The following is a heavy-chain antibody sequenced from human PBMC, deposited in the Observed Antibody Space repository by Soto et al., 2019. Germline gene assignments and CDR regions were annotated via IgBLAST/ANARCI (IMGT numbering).Heavy chain of an antibody. D-gene: IGHD7-27*01. CDR3: ARSPSGDGGDY. V-gene: IGHV3-30-3*01. CDR1: GFTFSSYA. CDR2: ISYDGSNK. Sequence: SLRLSCAASGFTFSSYAMHWVRQAPGKGLEWVAVISYDGSNKYYADSVKGRFTISRDNSKNTLYLQMNSLRAEDTAVYYCARSPSGDGGDYWGQGTLVTVSS. J-gene: IGHJ4*02.